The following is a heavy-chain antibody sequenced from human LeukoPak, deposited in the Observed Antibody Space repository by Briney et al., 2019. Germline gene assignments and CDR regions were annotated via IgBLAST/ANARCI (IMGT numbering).Heavy chain of an antibody. V-gene: IGHV3-7*01. CDR3: ARDQITMGDDAFDI. CDR2: IKQDGSEK. CDR1: GFTFNSFA. D-gene: IGHD3-3*01. J-gene: IGHJ3*02. Sequence: PGGSLRLSCAASGFTFNSFAMSWVRQAPGKGLEWVANIKQDGSEKYYVDSVKGRFTISRDNAKNSLYLQMNSLRAEDTAVYYCARDQITMGDDAFDIWGQGTMVTVSS.